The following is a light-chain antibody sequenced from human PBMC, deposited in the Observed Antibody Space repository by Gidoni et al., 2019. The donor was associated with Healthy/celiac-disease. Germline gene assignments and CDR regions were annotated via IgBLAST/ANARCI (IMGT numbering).Light chain of an antibody. Sequence: DIQMTKSPSSLSASVGDRVTINCRASQSISSDLNWYQKKPGKAPKLLIDAASRLQSGVPSRFSGSGSGKEFTLTISRLQPEDFATYYCQQSYSTPRTFGQGTKVEIK. CDR2: AAS. V-gene: IGKV1-39*01. J-gene: IGKJ1*01. CDR1: QSISSD. CDR3: QQSYSTPRT.